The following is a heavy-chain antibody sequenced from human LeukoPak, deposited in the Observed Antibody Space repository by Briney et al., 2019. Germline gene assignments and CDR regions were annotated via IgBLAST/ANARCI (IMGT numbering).Heavy chain of an antibody. CDR1: GFTFSSYA. Sequence: PGGSLRLSCSASGFTFSSYAMHWVRQAPGKGLEFVSGISSNGGSTYYTDPVKGRLTISRDNSKNTVYLQMSSLRPEDTAVYSCVKRLNNYFDYWGQGTLVTVSS. CDR3: VKRLNNYFDY. D-gene: IGHD4/OR15-4a*01. V-gene: IGHV3-64D*06. CDR2: ISSNGGST. J-gene: IGHJ4*02.